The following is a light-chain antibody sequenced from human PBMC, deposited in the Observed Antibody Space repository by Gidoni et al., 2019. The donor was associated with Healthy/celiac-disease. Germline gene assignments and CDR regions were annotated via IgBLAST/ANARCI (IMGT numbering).Light chain of an antibody. J-gene: IGKJ4*01. CDR3: QQYYSTPLT. CDR2: WAS. V-gene: IGKV4-1*01. Sequence: DIVMTQSPDSLAVSLGERAPINCKSSQSVLYSSNNKNYLAWYQQKLGQHPKLLIYWASTRGSGVPDRCSGSGSATDFTLTISSLQAEDVAVYYCQQYYSTPLTFGGGTKVEIK. CDR1: QSVLYSSNNKNY.